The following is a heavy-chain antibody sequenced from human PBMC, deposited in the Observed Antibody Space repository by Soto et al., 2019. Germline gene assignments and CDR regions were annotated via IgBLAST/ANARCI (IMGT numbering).Heavy chain of an antibody. Sequence: QVQLQQWGAGLLKPSETLSLTCAVYGGSFSGYYWSWIRQPPGKGLEWIGEINHSGSTNYNPSLKSRVTISVDTSKNQFSLKLSSVTAADTAVYYCARGGGSVIVVVAATRFPDFDNWGQGTLVTVSS. D-gene: IGHD2-15*01. CDR2: INHSGST. V-gene: IGHV4-34*01. CDR1: GGSFSGYY. J-gene: IGHJ4*02. CDR3: ARGGGSVIVVVAATRFPDFDN.